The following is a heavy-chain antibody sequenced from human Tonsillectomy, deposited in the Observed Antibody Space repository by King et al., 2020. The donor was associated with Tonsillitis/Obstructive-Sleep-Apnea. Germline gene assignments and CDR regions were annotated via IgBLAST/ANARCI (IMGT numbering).Heavy chain of an antibody. CDR3: ARDIAS. J-gene: IGHJ5*02. D-gene: IGHD2-15*01. Sequence: VQLVESGGDLVHPGGSLRLSCAASGFIFSTYWMTWVRQAPGKGLEWVANIKPDGSEKYYVDSVKARFTISRDNAKNFLFLQMNTLRADDTAVYYCARDIASWGQGTLVTVSS. CDR1: GFIFSTYW. CDR2: IKPDGSEK. V-gene: IGHV3-7*03.